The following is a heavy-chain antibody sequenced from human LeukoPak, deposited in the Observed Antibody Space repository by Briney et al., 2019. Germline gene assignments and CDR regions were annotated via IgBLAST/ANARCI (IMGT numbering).Heavy chain of an antibody. Sequence: PSETLSLTCTVSGGSISSSSYYWGWIRQPPGKGLEWIGSIYYSGSTYYNPSLKSRVTISVDTSKNQFSLKLSSVTAAGTAVYYCARQSPFYDFWSGYYGNWFDPWGQGTLVTVSS. CDR2: IYYSGST. CDR3: ARQSPFYDFWSGYYGNWFDP. CDR1: GGSISSSSYY. D-gene: IGHD3-3*01. J-gene: IGHJ5*02. V-gene: IGHV4-39*01.